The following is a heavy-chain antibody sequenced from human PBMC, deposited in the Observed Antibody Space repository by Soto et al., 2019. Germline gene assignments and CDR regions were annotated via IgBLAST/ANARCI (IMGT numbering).Heavy chain of an antibody. CDR1: GYTFTSYG. CDR2: ISAYNGNT. V-gene: IGHV1-18*01. D-gene: IGHD6-13*01. CDR3: AGELGQQLVGWFDP. J-gene: IGHJ5*02. Sequence: ASVKVSCKASGYTFTSYGISWVRQAPGQGLEWMGWISAYNGNTNYAQKLQGRVTMTTDTSTSTAYMELRSLRSDDTAVYYCAGELGQQLVGWFDPWGQGTLVTVSS.